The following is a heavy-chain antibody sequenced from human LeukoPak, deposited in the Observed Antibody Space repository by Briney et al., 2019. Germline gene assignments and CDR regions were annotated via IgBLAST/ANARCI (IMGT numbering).Heavy chain of an antibody. CDR2: IYYSGST. CDR1: GGSISSYY. J-gene: IGHJ4*02. D-gene: IGHD4-17*01. CDR3: ARFTPGDYVFDY. Sequence: SETLSLTCTVSGGSISSYYWSWIRQPPGKGLEWIGYIYYSGSTNYNPSLKSRVTISVDTSKNQFSLKLSSVTAADTAVYYCARFTPGDYVFDYWGQGTLVTVSS. V-gene: IGHV4-59*08.